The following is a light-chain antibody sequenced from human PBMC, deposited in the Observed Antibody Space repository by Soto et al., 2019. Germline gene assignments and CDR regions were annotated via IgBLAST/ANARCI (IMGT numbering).Light chain of an antibody. CDR2: VDSDGSH. CDR3: QTWGTGSHVV. CDR1: SGDSSYA. V-gene: IGLV4-69*01. J-gene: IGLJ2*01. Sequence: QLVLTQSPSASASLGASVKLTCTLSSGDSSYAIAWHQQQPEKGPQYLMKVDSDGSHNKGDGISDRFSGSRSGTERYLTISSLQSEDEADYYCQTWGTGSHVVFGGGTKLTVL.